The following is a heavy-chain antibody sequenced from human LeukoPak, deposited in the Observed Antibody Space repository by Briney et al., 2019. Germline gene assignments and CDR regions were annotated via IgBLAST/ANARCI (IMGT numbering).Heavy chain of an antibody. CDR1: GFSFSDYG. D-gene: IGHD4-17*01. V-gene: IGHV3-48*01. Sequence: GGSLRLSCAASGFSFSDYGMNWVRRAPGKGLEWLSHINSNGAVISYADSVKGRFTISRDTAKSSLYLQMNSLQIEDMAIYFCARDPDGDYDFDYWGQGTLVTVSS. J-gene: IGHJ4*02. CDR3: ARDPDGDYDFDY. CDR2: INSNGAVI.